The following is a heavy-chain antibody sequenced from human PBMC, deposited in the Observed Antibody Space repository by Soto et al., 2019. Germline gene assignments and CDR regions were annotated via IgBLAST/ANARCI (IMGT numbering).Heavy chain of an antibody. D-gene: IGHD2-15*01. Sequence: GGSLRLSCAASGFTFSSYGMHWVRQAPGKGLEWVAVISYDGSNKYYADSVKGRFTISRDNSKNTLYLQMNSLRAEDTAVYYCARRWALSVVDYWGQGTLVTVSS. CDR3: ARRWALSVVDY. J-gene: IGHJ4*02. V-gene: IGHV3-30*03. CDR2: ISYDGSNK. CDR1: GFTFSSYG.